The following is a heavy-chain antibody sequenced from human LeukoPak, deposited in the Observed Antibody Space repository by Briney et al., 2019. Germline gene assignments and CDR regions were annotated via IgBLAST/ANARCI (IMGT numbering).Heavy chain of an antibody. J-gene: IGHJ4*02. CDR2: INPNSGGT. D-gene: IGHD2-21*01. CDR3: ARGEKVMSAYFDF. V-gene: IGHV1-2*07. CDR1: VFTYTVYY. Sequence: ASVKVSCKASVFTYTVYYMHGVRLAPGQALAWMGWINPNSGGTNYAHKFQGGVTMTRDTSISTAYMELNRLRSDDTAVYYCARGEKVMSAYFDFRGQGTLVTVSS.